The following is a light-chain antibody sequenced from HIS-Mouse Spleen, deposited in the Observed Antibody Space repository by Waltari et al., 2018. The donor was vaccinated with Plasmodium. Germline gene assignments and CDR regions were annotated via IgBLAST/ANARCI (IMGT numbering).Light chain of an antibody. CDR2: GAS. Sequence: EIVMTQSPATLSVSPGERATLSCRASQSVSSNLAWYQQKPGQAPRLLIYGASTRATGIPARCGGRCAGTEITLTISSQQSDDVAFYYCQQYNSCSFTFGPGTKVDIK. CDR1: QSVSSN. V-gene: IGKV3-15*01. J-gene: IGKJ3*01. CDR3: QQYNSCSFT.